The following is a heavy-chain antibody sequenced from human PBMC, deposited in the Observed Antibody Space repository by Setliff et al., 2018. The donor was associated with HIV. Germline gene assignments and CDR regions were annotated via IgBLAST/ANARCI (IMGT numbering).Heavy chain of an antibody. CDR2: IIPIFNTA. J-gene: IGHJ6*03. Sequence: SVKVSCKASGGTFSSYAISWVRQAPGQGLEWMGGIIPIFNTANYAQKFQGRVTITADESTSTAYMELRSLRSEDTAVYYCARDDYYYDSSDWGDYYYYYMDVWGKGTTVTVSS. CDR1: GGTFSSYA. CDR3: ARDDYYYDSSDWGDYYYYYMDV. D-gene: IGHD3-22*01. V-gene: IGHV1-69*13.